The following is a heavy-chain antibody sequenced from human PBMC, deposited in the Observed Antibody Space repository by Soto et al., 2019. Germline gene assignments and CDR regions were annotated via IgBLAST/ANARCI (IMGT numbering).Heavy chain of an antibody. Sequence: QVQLVQSGAEVKKPGSSVKVSCKASGGTFSSYTISWVRQAPGQGLEWMGRIIPILGIANYAQKFQGRVTSTADKSTSTAYMELSSLRSEDTAVYYCARERDYYDSSGYYPAFDYWGQGTLVTVSS. V-gene: IGHV1-69*08. D-gene: IGHD3-22*01. CDR3: ARERDYYDSSGYYPAFDY. CDR1: GGTFSSYT. CDR2: IIPILGIA. J-gene: IGHJ4*02.